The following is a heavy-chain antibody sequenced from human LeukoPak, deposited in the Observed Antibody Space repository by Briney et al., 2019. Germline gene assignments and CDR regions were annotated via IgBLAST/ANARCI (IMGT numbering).Heavy chain of an antibody. Sequence: GGSLRLSCSASGFALSSHWMTWVRPVPGRGPEWVANVNRDGSETYYLDSVKGRFTISKDNAKNSLYLQMNSLRAEDTALYHCARNNGMDVWGQGTTVIVSS. CDR3: ARNNGMDV. J-gene: IGHJ6*02. CDR2: VNRDGSET. CDR1: GFALSSHW. V-gene: IGHV3-7*03.